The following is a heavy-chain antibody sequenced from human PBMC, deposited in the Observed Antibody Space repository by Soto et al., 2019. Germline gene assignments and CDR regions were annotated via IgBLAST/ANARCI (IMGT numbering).Heavy chain of an antibody. J-gene: IGHJ6*02. CDR2: ISAYNGNT. CDR1: GYTFTSYG. V-gene: IGHV1-18*01. D-gene: IGHD6-19*01. CDR3: ARVREEQWLTRYYYYGMDV. Sequence: QVQLVQSGAEVKKPGASVKVSCKASGYTFTSYGISWVRQAPGQGLEWMGWISAYNGNTNYAQKLQGRVTMTTDTPTSTDYTELRSLVSDDTAVYYCARVREEQWLTRYYYYGMDVWGQGTTVTVSS.